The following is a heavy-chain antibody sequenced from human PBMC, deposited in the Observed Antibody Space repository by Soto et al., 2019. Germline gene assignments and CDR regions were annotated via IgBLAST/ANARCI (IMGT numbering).Heavy chain of an antibody. CDR2: IKQDGSEK. CDR1: GFTFSSYW. CDR3: AREAYGGNSLLTFDY. Sequence: EVQLVESGGGLVQPGGSLRLSCAASGFTFSSYWMSWVRQAPGKGLEWVANIKQDGSEKYYVDSVKGRFTISRDNAKNSLYLQMNSLRAEDTAVYYCAREAYGGNSLLTFDYWGQGTLVTVSS. J-gene: IGHJ4*02. D-gene: IGHD4-17*01. V-gene: IGHV3-7*03.